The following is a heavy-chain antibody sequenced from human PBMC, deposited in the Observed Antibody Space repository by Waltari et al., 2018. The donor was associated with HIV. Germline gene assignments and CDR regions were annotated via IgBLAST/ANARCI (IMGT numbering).Heavy chain of an antibody. V-gene: IGHV3-7*01. J-gene: IGHJ3*02. Sequence: DVQLVESGGGLVHPGGSLRLSCAASGFPLSSYWMNWVRQAPGKGLEWVGEISQEGSQRYYLGSVRGRFTVSRDNAKNSVYLQMSSLRVEDTAVYYCATGGHSRDVEAFENWGQGTMVTVSS. CDR3: ATGGHSRDVEAFEN. CDR1: GFPLSSYW. D-gene: IGHD5-18*01. CDR2: ISQEGSQR.